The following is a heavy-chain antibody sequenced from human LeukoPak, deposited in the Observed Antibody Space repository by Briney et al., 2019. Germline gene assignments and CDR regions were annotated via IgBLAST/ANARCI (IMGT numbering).Heavy chain of an antibody. Sequence: GGSLRLSCAASGFTFSSYAMHWVRQAPGKGLEWVAVIWYDGSNKYYADLVKGRFTISRDNSKNTLYLQMNGLRAEDTAVYYCARGASSSWGNDYWGQGTLVTVSS. CDR1: GFTFSSYA. CDR3: ARGASSSWGNDY. J-gene: IGHJ4*02. D-gene: IGHD6-13*01. CDR2: IWYDGSNK. V-gene: IGHV3-33*01.